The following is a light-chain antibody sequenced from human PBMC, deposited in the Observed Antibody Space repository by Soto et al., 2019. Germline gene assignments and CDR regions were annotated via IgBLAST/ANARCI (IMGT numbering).Light chain of an antibody. CDR1: QRVSSSY. V-gene: IGKV3-20*01. CDR2: GAS. Sequence: EIVLTQSPGTLSLSPGERATLSCRASQRVSSSYLAWYQQKPGLAPRLLIYGASSRATGVPDRFSGSGSGTDFTLTISRLEPEDFAVYYCQQYGSSPLVTFGQGTRPEIK. CDR3: QQYGSSPLVT. J-gene: IGKJ5*01.